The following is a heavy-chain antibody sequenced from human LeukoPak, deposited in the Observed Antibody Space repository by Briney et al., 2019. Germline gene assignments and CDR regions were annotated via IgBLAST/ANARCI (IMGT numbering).Heavy chain of an antibody. CDR3: AKGAASDAFDI. V-gene: IGHV3-30*18. Sequence: PGGSLRLSCAASGFTFRNYGVHWVRQAPGKGLEWVSIISYDGSNKYYADSVKGRFTISRDNSKSTLYLQMNSLRAEDTAVYYCAKGAASDAFDIWGQGTMVTVSS. CDR1: GFTFRNYG. J-gene: IGHJ3*02. CDR2: ISYDGSNK. D-gene: IGHD6-25*01.